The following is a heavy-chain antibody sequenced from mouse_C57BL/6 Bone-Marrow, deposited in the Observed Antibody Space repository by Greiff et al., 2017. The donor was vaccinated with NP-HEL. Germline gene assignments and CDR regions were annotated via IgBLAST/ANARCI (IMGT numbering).Heavy chain of an antibody. Sequence: EVQLQESGGGLVQPKGSLKLSCAASGFSFNTYAMNWVRQAPGKGLEWVARIRSKSNNYATYYADSVKDRFTISRDDSESMLYLQMNNLKTEDTAMYYCEVLLRYPYWYFDVWGTGTTVTVSS. V-gene: IGHV10-1*01. CDR3: EVLLRYPYWYFDV. J-gene: IGHJ1*03. CDR1: GFSFNTYA. CDR2: IRSKSNNYAT. D-gene: IGHD1-1*01.